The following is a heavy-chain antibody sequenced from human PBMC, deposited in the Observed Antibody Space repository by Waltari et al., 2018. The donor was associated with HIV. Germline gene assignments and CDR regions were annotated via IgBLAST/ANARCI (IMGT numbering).Heavy chain of an antibody. V-gene: IGHV3-15*01. CDR3: TTIRTTWGY. CDR2: IKNKNDGGTI. CDR1: GFTFSDAW. D-gene: IGHD1-7*01. Sequence: EVQLVESGGGLVEPGGSLRLSCAASGFTFSDAWMTWVRQAPGKGLEWVGRIKNKNDGGTIDYAAPLKGRFTISREDPKYTLYLQINSLKPEDTAVYYCTTIRTTWGYWGQGTLVTVSS. J-gene: IGHJ4*02.